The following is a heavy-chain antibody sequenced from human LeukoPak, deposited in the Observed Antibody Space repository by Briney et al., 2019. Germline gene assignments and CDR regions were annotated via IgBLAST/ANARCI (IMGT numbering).Heavy chain of an antibody. CDR1: GGSISSSNW. V-gene: IGHV4-4*02. CDR2: IYHSGST. D-gene: IGHD1-1*01. CDR3: ARGVGLTQGGTFDY. Sequence: SSGTLSLTCAVSGGSISSSNWWSWVRQPPGKGLEWIGSIYHSGSTHYNSSLKSRVTISVDTSKNQLSLKLSSVTAADTAVYYCARGVGLTQGGTFDYWGQGTLVTVSS. J-gene: IGHJ4*02.